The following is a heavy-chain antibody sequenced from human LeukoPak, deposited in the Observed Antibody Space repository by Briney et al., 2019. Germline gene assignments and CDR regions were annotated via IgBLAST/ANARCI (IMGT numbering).Heavy chain of an antibody. CDR2: IHQSGST. J-gene: IGHJ4*02. Sequence: SETLSLTCAVSGGSIKSDDWWTWVRQPPGKGLEWIGEIHQSGSTNYNPSLKSRVTTSVDKSKNEFSLKMSSVTAADTAVYYCAKRNYYDSTGYWNFWGQGTLVTVTS. CDR1: GGSIKSDDW. V-gene: IGHV4-4*02. D-gene: IGHD3-22*01. CDR3: AKRNYYDSTGYWNF.